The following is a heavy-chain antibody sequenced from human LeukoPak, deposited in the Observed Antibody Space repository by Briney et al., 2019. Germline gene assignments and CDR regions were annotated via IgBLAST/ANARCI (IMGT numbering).Heavy chain of an antibody. CDR3: ARGVFLGY. V-gene: IGHV4-39*07. CDR1: GGSISSSSYY. CDR2: IYTSGST. J-gene: IGHJ4*02. D-gene: IGHD3-10*01. Sequence: PSETLSLTCTVSGGSISSSSYYWGWIRQPPGKGLEWIGRIYTSGSTNYNPSLKSRVTMSVDTSKNQFSLKLSSVTAADTAVYYCARGVFLGYWGQGTLVTVSS.